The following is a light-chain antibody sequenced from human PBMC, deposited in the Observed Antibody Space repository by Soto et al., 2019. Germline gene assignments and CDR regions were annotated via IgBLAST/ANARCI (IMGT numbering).Light chain of an antibody. CDR2: GAS. CDR3: QESYSFLWGT. V-gene: IGKV1-39*01. CDR1: HSINTY. J-gene: IGKJ1*01. Sequence: DIQMTQSPSSLSASVGDRVTITCRTSHSINTYLNWYQQKPGKAPKLLIYGASSLQSGVPLRFSGSGSGTDCTLTINTLQPEDFATYYCQESYSFLWGTCGQGTKVEIK.